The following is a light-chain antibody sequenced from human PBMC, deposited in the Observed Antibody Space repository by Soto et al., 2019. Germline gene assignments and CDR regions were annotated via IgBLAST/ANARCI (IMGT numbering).Light chain of an antibody. Sequence: MMMTQSPATLSVSPGERVTLSCRTSHSVNSHVAWYQQKPGQAPRLLLYGASTRATGIPVRFSGIGFGTEFTLTISSLQSEDFAVYYCQQYKNWPLFGQGTRLEI. V-gene: IGKV3-15*01. CDR1: HSVNSH. CDR3: QQYKNWPL. J-gene: IGKJ5*01. CDR2: GAS.